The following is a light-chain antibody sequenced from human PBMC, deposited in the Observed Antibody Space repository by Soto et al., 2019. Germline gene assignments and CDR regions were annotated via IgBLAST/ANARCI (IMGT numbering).Light chain of an antibody. Sequence: QSALTQPPSASGSPGQSVTISCIGTSSDVGGYNYVSWYQQHPGKAPKLMIYEVSKRPSGVPDRFSGSKSGNTASLTVSGLQAEDEADYYCSSYAGSIYVFGTGTKLTVL. V-gene: IGLV2-8*01. CDR3: SSYAGSIYV. CDR1: SSDVGGYNY. J-gene: IGLJ1*01. CDR2: EVS.